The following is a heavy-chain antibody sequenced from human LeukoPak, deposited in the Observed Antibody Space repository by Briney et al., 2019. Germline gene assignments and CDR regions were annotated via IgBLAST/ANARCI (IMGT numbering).Heavy chain of an antibody. V-gene: IGHV3-11*03. CDR1: GFNFSDNY. CDR3: ARSRGAGPGAYFDY. Sequence: GGSLRLSCAVSGFNFSDNYMSWIRQAPGQGLEWVSYISSSGSHTNYADSVKGRFTISRDNAKNSLYLQMNSLRAEDTAVYYCARSRGAGPGAYFDYWGQGTLVTVSS. J-gene: IGHJ4*02. CDR2: ISSSGSHT. D-gene: IGHD6-19*01.